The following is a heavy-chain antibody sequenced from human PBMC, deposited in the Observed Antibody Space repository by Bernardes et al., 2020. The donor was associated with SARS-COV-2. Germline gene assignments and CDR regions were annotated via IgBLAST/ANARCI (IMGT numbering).Heavy chain of an antibody. J-gene: IGHJ4*02. D-gene: IGHD6-13*01. CDR1: GFTFSNHV. V-gene: IGHV3-23*01. CDR2: ISARAVSA. CDR3: ARSAAAGTLLALDS. Sequence: GSSLKVCCAASGFTFSNHVMSWVRQAPGKGLEWVSFISARAVSAYYADSVKGRFTISRDNARSTLYLEMNSLRVDDTARYYCARSAAAGTLLALDSWGQGSLVTVAS.